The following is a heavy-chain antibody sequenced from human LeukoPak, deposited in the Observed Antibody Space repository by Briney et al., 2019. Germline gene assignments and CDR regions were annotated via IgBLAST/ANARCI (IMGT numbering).Heavy chain of an antibody. CDR3: ARHRGCSGGTCYRHFDP. J-gene: IGHJ5*02. CDR1: GGSISGYY. Sequence: SETLSLTCTVSGGSISGYYWSWIRQPPGKALEWIGYIYSSGSTNYSPSLKSRITISRGTSKNQLSLKLTSVTAADTAVYYCARHRGCSGGTCYRHFDPWGQGTLVTVSS. D-gene: IGHD2-15*01. CDR2: IYSSGST. V-gene: IGHV4-59*08.